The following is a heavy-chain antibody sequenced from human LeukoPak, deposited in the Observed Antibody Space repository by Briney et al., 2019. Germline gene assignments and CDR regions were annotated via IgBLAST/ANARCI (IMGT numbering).Heavy chain of an antibody. Sequence: GGSLRLSCAASGFTFSSYAMSWVRQAPGKGLEWVSAISGSCGSTYYADSVKGRFTISRDNSKNTLYLQMNSLRAEDTAVYYCAKDRYRVDLNYYYMDVWGKGTTVTVSS. J-gene: IGHJ6*03. D-gene: IGHD3-16*02. CDR2: ISGSCGST. V-gene: IGHV3-23*01. CDR1: GFTFSSYA. CDR3: AKDRYRVDLNYYYMDV.